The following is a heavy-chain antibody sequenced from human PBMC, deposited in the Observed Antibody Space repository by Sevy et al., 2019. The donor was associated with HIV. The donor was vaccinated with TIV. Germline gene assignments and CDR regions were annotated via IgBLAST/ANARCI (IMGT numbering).Heavy chain of an antibody. J-gene: IGHJ4*01. Sequence: GGSLRLSCEVSGFTFSDFYMSWIRQAPGKGLEWVSDISSGSTYTKSAHSVKGRFTISRDNARNSLYLQMNSLRVDDTAVYYCARDRRNYAGQYFDYWGQGTLVTVSS. V-gene: IGHV3-11*06. CDR2: ISSGSTYT. D-gene: IGHD1-7*01. CDR3: ARDRRNYAGQYFDY. CDR1: GFTFSDFY.